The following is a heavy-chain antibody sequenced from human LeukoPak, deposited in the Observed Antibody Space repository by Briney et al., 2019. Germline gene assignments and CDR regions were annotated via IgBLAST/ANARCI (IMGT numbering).Heavy chain of an antibody. Sequence: PGGSLRLSCAASGFTFSSYAMSWVRQAPGKGLEWVSAISGSGGSTYYADSVKGRFTISRDNSKNTLYLQMNSLRAEDTAVYYCATQEAGPYYYYYGMDVWGQGTTVTVSS. V-gene: IGHV3-23*01. J-gene: IGHJ6*02. CDR2: ISGSGGST. D-gene: IGHD6-19*01. CDR3: ATQEAGPYYYYYGMDV. CDR1: GFTFSSYA.